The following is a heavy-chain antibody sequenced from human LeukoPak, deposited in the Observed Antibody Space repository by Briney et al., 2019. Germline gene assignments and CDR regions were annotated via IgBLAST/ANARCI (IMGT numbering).Heavy chain of an antibody. J-gene: IGHJ4*02. CDR1: GGSISSNTYH. D-gene: IGHD6-19*01. V-gene: IGHV4-61*01. CDR3: ARFRGSGWYYFDS. Sequence: SETLSLTCTVSGGSISSNTYHWSWIRQPPGKGLEWIGYMYHTGATSHNPSLKSRVTISLDTSKNQFSLKLHSVTAADTAVYYCARFRGSGWYYFDSWGQGTLVTVSS. CDR2: MYHTGAT.